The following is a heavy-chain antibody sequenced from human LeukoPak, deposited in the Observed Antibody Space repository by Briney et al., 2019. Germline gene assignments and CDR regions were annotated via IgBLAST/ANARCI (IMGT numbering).Heavy chain of an antibody. CDR2: ITGSGGNR. J-gene: IGHJ5*02. V-gene: IGHV3-23*01. CDR1: GFTFSSHG. D-gene: IGHD3-16*01. Sequence: PGGSLRLSCAASGFTFSSHGMNWVRQAPGKGLEWVSGITGSGGNRYYADSVKGRFTISRDNSKNTLYLQMNSLRAEDTAVYYRAKDDNYIRFLSWGQGTLVTVSS. CDR3: AKDDNYIRFLS.